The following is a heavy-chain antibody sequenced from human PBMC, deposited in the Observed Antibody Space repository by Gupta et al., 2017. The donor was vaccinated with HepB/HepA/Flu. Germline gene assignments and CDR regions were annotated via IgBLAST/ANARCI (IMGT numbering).Heavy chain of an antibody. CDR2: IRQDGSEK. V-gene: IGHV3-7*01. CDR1: GFTFSSHW. Sequence: EVQLVESGGGLVQPVGSLRLSCAGSGFTFSSHWMNWVRQAPGKGLEWVANIRQDGSEKKYVDSVKGRFTISRDNAKESVYLQMNSLRAEDTAMYYCARGSGSTTRALDIWGQGTMVTVSS. J-gene: IGHJ3*02. D-gene: IGHD2/OR15-2a*01. CDR3: ARGSGSTTRALDI.